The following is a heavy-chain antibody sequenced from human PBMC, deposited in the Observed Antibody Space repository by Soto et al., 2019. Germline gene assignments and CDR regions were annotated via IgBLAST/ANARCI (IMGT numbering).Heavy chain of an antibody. CDR3: ARGACSSTSCYGGFDA. V-gene: IGHV4-38-2*01. Sequence: PSETLSLTCGVSGYSISTGYYWACSGERPWKDLEWIGSIYHRGYTHYNSSLKSRVTISVDTSKNQFSLKLSSVTAADTAVYYCARGACSSTSCYGGFDAWGQGAQVTVSS. CDR2: IYHRGYT. D-gene: IGHD2-2*01. J-gene: IGHJ5*02. CDR1: GYSISTGYY.